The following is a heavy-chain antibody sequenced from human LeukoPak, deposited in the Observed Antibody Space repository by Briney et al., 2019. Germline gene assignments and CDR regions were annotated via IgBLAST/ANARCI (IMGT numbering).Heavy chain of an antibody. J-gene: IGHJ4*02. CDR1: GFSFSNYA. D-gene: IGHD1-26*01. CDR3: ARAASGSHVS. V-gene: IGHV3-21*01. Sequence: GGSLRLSCAASGFSFSNYAMNWVRQAPGKGLEWVSSIDGSSSHIYYADSVKGRFTISRDNTKSSLYLQMNSLRAEDTAVYYCARAASGSHVSWGQGTLVTVSS. CDR2: IDGSSSHI.